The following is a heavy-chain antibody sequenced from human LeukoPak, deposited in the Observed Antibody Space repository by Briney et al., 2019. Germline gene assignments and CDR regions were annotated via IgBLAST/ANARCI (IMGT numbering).Heavy chain of an antibody. CDR1: GGSISSDSYY. CDR3: ASLAVAGLSEGY. Sequence: PSETLSLTCTVSGGSISSDSYYWAWIRQPPGKGLEWIASIYYSGSTYYNPSLKSRVTMSVDTSRNQFSLKLSSVTAADTAVYYCASLAVAGLSEGYWGQGTLVIVSS. D-gene: IGHD6-19*01. J-gene: IGHJ4*02. V-gene: IGHV4-39*01. CDR2: IYYSGST.